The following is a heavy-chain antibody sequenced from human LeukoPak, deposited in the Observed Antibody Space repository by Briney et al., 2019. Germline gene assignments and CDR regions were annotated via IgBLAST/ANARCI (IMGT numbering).Heavy chain of an antibody. CDR1: GGSFSGYY. J-gene: IGHJ6*03. Sequence: SETLSLTCAVYGGSFSGYYWSWIRQPPGKGLEWIGEINHSGSTNYNPSLKSRVTISIDTSKNQFSLKLSSVTAADTAVYYCARGRLWLVYYYYYYMDDWGKGTTVTVSS. D-gene: IGHD5-18*01. CDR2: INHSGST. V-gene: IGHV4-34*01. CDR3: ARGRLWLVYYYYYYMDD.